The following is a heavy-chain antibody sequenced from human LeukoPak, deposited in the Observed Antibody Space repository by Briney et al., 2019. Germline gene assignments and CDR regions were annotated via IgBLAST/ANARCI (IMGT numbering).Heavy chain of an antibody. D-gene: IGHD6-19*01. J-gene: IGHJ4*02. CDR2: INPKIGGT. CDR1: GYTSTDYY. V-gene: IGHV1-2*02. Sequence: ASVKVSCKASGYTSTDYYMHWVRQAPGQGLEWMGWINPKIGGTNYAQKFQGRVTMTRDTSISTAYMELSRLRSDDTAIYYCARGRAVSGTGGYWGQGTLVTVSS. CDR3: ARGRAVSGTGGY.